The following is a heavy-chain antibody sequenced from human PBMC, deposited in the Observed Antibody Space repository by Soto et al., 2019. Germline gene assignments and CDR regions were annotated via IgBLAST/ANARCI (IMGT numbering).Heavy chain of an antibody. Sequence: PSETLSLTCTVSGDSINNYDHFWTWIRQKPGEGLEWIGYIYYSGATYYSPSLKTRVSMSLHKSQNYFSLQLTSVTAADSAVYYCATTNGSYSYDSVSWGQGTLVTFSS. CDR1: GDSINNYDHF. D-gene: IGHD3-22*01. V-gene: IGHV4-30-4*01. CDR3: ATTNGSYSYDSVS. J-gene: IGHJ5*02. CDR2: IYYSGAT.